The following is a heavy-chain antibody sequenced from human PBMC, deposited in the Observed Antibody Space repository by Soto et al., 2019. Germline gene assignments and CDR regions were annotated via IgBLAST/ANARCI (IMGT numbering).Heavy chain of an antibody. CDR2: IHYGGSS. CDR3: ARSLNT. V-gene: IGHV4-61*01. J-gene: IGHJ5*02. Sequence: KASETLSLTCTVSGGSVRSESYYWSWFRQPPGKGLEWIGYIHYGGSSDYNPSLKTRVTISVDTSKNQFSLKLSSVTAADTAVYYCARSLNTWGQGTLVTVSS. CDR1: GGSVRSESYY.